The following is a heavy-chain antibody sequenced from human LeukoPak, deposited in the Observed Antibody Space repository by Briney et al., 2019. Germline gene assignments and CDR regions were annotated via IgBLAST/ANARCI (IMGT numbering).Heavy chain of an antibody. CDR2: ITQDGSEK. CDR1: GFTFNNYW. V-gene: IGHV3-7*01. CDR3: AREGGTTVVTRNYYYYYYMDV. D-gene: IGHD4-23*01. Sequence: GGSLRLSCAASGFTFNNYWMDWVRPAPGKGLQWVGNITQDGSEKYYVDSVKGRFTISRDNAKNSLYLQMNSLRAEDTAVYYCAREGGTTVVTRNYYYYYYMDVWGKGTTVTVSS. J-gene: IGHJ6*03.